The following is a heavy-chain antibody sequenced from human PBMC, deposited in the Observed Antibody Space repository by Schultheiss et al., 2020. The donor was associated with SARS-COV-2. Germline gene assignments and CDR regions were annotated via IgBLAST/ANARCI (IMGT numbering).Heavy chain of an antibody. CDR1: GFTVSSYY. Sequence: GGSLRLSCAASGFTVSSYYMSWVRQAPGKGLELVSVILSADYTYYADSVKGRFTISRDNSKNTLHLQMNSLSVEDTAVYYCARDPYSTGYYDYWGQGTLVTVAS. CDR3: ARDPYSTGYYDY. V-gene: IGHV3-53*01. CDR2: ILSADYT. J-gene: IGHJ4*02. D-gene: IGHD6-19*01.